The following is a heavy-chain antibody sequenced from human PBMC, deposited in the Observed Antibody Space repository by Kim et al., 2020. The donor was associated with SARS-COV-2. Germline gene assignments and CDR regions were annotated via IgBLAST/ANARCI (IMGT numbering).Heavy chain of an antibody. CDR3: TTDLVSRPFGELLFGVSNY. V-gene: IGHV3-15*01. CDR1: GFTFSNAW. Sequence: GGSLRLSCAASGFTFSNAWMSWVRQAPGKGLEWVGRIKSKTDGGTTDYAAPVKGRFTISRDDSKNTLYLQMNSLKTEDTAVYYCTTDLVSRPFGELLFGVSNYWGQGTLVTVSS. J-gene: IGHJ4*02. CDR2: IKSKTDGGTT. D-gene: IGHD3-10*01.